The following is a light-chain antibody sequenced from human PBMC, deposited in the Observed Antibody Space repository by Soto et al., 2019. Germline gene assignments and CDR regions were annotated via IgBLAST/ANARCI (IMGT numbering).Light chain of an antibody. V-gene: IGKV3-15*01. CDR1: QSVRSN. Sequence: EIGMTQAPATLSVSPVERATLSCMARQSVRSNLVWSQQKPGQPPRLLIYDASTRATGIPARCSGSGSGTEFTLTSRRLQSEDLAVYYCKQYNNWPPYTFGQGTNLEI. CDR3: KQYNNWPPYT. J-gene: IGKJ2*01. CDR2: DAS.